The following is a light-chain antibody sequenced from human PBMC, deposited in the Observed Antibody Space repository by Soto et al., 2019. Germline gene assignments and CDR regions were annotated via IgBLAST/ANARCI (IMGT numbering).Light chain of an antibody. J-gene: IGKJ4*01. CDR3: QQANDFPLT. V-gene: IGKV1D-12*01. CDR1: QGISNW. Sequence: DIQMTQSPSSVSASVGDRVTITCRASQGISNWSAWYQQKPGKAPKLLIYTTSSLQSGVPSRCSGRGSGTDFTRTVNSLQPEDFATYYCQQANDFPLTFGGVTKVEIK. CDR2: TTS.